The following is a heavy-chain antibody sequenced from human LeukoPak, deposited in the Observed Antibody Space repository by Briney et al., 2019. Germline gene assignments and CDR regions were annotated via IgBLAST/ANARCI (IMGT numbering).Heavy chain of an antibody. J-gene: IGHJ3*02. CDR3: ARDQPRGTIAARPTAFDI. D-gene: IGHD6-6*01. CDR2: ISSSSNTI. Sequence: GSLRLSCAASGFTLSSYSMNWVRQAPGKGLEWVSYISSSSNTIYYADSVKGRFTIYRDIAKNSLYLQMNSLRVEDTAVYYCARDQPRGTIAARPTAFDIWGQGTMVTVSS. V-gene: IGHV3-48*01. CDR1: GFTLSSYS.